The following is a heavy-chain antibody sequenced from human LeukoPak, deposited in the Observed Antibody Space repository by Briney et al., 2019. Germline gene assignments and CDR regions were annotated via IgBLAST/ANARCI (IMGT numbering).Heavy chain of an antibody. CDR1: GGSISNHY. Sequence: PSETLSLTCTASGGSISNHYWSWIRQPPGKGLEWIGYIYYSGSTNYSPSLKSRVTISLDTSKSQFSLKLSSVTAADTAVYYCARYYSGSGGYYNRDDAFDIWGQGTMVTVSS. J-gene: IGHJ3*02. V-gene: IGHV4-59*11. CDR2: IYYSGST. D-gene: IGHD3-10*01. CDR3: ARYYSGSGGYYNRDDAFDI.